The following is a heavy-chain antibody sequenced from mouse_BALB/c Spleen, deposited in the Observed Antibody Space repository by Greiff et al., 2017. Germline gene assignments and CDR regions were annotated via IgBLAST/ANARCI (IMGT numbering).Heavy chain of an antibody. Sequence: QVQLQQSGPGLVAPSQSLSITCTVSGFSLTGYGVNWVRQPPGKGLEWLGMIWGDGSTDYNSALKSRLSISKDNSKSQVFLKMNSLQTDDTARYYCARDGDYYGNYYAMDYWGQGTSVTVSS. CDR2: IWGDGST. V-gene: IGHV2-6-7*01. D-gene: IGHD2-1*01. J-gene: IGHJ4*01. CDR3: ARDGDYYGNYYAMDY. CDR1: GFSLTGYG.